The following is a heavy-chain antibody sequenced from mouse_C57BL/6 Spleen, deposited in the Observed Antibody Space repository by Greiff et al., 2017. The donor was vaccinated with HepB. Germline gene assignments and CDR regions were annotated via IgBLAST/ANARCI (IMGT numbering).Heavy chain of an antibody. CDR3: ARDGTGTDWYFDV. J-gene: IGHJ1*03. CDR2: ISDGGSYT. D-gene: IGHD4-1*01. Sequence: EVNVVESGGGLVKPGGSLKLSCAASGFTFSSYAMSWVRQTPEKRLEWVATISDGGSYTYYPDNVKGRFTISRDNAKNNLYLQMSHLKSEDTAMYYCARDGTGTDWYFDVWGTGTTVTVSS. CDR1: GFTFSSYA. V-gene: IGHV5-4*01.